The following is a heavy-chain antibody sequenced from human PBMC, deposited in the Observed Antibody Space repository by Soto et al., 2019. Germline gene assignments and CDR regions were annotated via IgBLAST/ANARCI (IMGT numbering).Heavy chain of an antibody. CDR2: ISSSSSYI. CDR3: ARDLEKDDYNWGSYRPFAY. V-gene: IGHV3-21*01. CDR1: GFTFSSYS. J-gene: IGHJ4*02. D-gene: IGHD3-16*02. Sequence: EVQLVESGGGLVKPGGSLRLSCAASGFTFSSYSMNWVRQAPGKGQEWVSSISSSSSYIYYADSVKGRFTISRDNAKNSLHLQINSLGTEDTAVYSCARDLEKDDYNWGSYRPFAYWGQGTLVTVSS.